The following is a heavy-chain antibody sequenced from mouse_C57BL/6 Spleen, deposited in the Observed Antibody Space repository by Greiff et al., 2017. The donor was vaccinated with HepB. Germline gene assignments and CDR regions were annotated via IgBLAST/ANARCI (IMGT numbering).Heavy chain of an antibody. CDR3: ARRCDYAGMDY. J-gene: IGHJ4*01. Sequence: QVQLQQPGAELVMPGASVKLSCKASGYTFTSYWMHWVKQRPGQGLEWIGEIDPSDSYTNYNQKFKGKSTLTVDKSSSTAYMQLSCLTSEDSAVYYCARRCDYAGMDYWGQGTSVTVSS. V-gene: IGHV1-69*01. D-gene: IGHD2-4*01. CDR2: IDPSDSYT. CDR1: GYTFTSYW.